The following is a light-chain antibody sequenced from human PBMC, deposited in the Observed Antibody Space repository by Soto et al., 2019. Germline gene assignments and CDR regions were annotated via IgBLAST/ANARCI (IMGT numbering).Light chain of an antibody. V-gene: IGKV1-5*03. CDR2: KAS. CDR3: QQYVTAFRS. J-gene: IGKJ1*01. Sequence: DIQMTQSPSTLSASVGDRVTITCRASQSISSWLAWYQQKPGTAPKLLIYKASSLQSGVPSRFSGSGSGTEFTLTISSLQHDDFATYYCQQYVTAFRSFGQGTKVDIK. CDR1: QSISSW.